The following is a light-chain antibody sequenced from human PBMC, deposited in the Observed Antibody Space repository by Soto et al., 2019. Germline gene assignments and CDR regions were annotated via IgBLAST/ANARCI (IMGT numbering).Light chain of an antibody. CDR1: LSVGIN. J-gene: IGKJ4*01. CDR3: KQYYNWPLT. CDR2: GAS. Sequence: EIVVTQSPAALSVSPGGRAALSCRTGLSVGINLAWYQQKPGQAPRLLIYGASTRATGVPARFSGSGSGTEFILTISSLQSEDIAVYYCKQYYNWPLTFGGGTKVEIK. V-gene: IGKV3-15*01.